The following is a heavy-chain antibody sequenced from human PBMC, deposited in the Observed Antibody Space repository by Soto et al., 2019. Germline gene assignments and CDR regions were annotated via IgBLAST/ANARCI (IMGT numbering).Heavy chain of an antibody. Sequence: GASVKVSCKASGYTFTSYGISWVRQAPGQGLEWMGWISAYNGNTNYAQKLQGRVTMTTDTSTSTAYMELRSLRSDDTAVYYCARDSPTGTEVGYYYVMDVWAQGTTVTVSS. D-gene: IGHD1-1*01. CDR3: ARDSPTGTEVGYYYVMDV. CDR1: GYTFTSYG. CDR2: ISAYNGNT. J-gene: IGHJ6*02. V-gene: IGHV1-18*01.